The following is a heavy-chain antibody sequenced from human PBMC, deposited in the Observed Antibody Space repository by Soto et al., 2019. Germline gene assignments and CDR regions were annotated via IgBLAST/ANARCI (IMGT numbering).Heavy chain of an antibody. V-gene: IGHV6-1*01. D-gene: IGHD1-26*01. CDR1: GGGGSSNSAS. Sequence: SQTLSLNCTISGGGGSSNSASGNWIRQSPSRGLEWLGRTYYRSKWYNDYAVSVKSRITINPDTSKNQFSLQLNSVTPEDTAVYYCARDPGGIVGVPFDYWGQGTQVTVS. CDR3: ARDPGGIVGVPFDY. J-gene: IGHJ4*02. CDR2: TYYRSKWYN.